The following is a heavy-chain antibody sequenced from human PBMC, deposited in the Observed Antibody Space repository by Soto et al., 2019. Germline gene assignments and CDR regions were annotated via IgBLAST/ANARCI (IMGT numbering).Heavy chain of an antibody. CDR2: ISTYNGKT. CDR1: GYTFTSYD. V-gene: IGHV1-18*01. Sequence: ASVKVSCKASGYTFTSYDINWVRQAPGQGLEWVGWISTYNGKTNYGQKFQGRVTITTDTSTSTAYMDLRNLRSDDTAVYYCARDRVEAALGTFDQWGQGTLVTVSS. CDR3: ARDRVEAALGTFDQ. D-gene: IGHD6-13*01. J-gene: IGHJ4*02.